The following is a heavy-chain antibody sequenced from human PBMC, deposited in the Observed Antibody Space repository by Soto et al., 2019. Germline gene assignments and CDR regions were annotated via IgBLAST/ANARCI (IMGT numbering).Heavy chain of an antibody. J-gene: IGHJ4*02. CDR2: TYYRSNWRH. V-gene: IGHV6-1*01. D-gene: IGHD6-19*01. CDR3: ARGVAGSGFDL. Sequence: SQTLSLTCAISGDSASSNTAAWNWIRSSPSRGLEWLGRTYYRSNWRHDYAVSVKSRITVNPDTSKNHFSLQLNSVTPDGTAVYYCARGVAGSGFDLWGQGTLVTVSS. CDR1: GDSASSNTAA.